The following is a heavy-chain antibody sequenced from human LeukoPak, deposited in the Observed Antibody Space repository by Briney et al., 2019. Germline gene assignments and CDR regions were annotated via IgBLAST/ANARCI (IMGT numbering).Heavy chain of an antibody. CDR1: GGSIITSY. CDR3: ASRPRRHYYDSSDYSGRHPFDN. J-gene: IGHJ4*02. Sequence: PSETLSLTCTVSGGSIITSYWNWIRQPPGKGLEWIGNIYYSGSTNYNPSLKSRVTISVDTSKKQSSLKLSSVTAADTAVYYCASRPRRHYYDSSDYSGRHPFDNWGRGTLVTVSS. V-gene: IGHV4-59*08. CDR2: IYYSGST. D-gene: IGHD3-22*01.